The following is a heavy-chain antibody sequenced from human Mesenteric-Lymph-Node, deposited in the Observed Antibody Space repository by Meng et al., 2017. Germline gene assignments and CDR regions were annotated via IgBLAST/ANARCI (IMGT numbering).Heavy chain of an antibody. CDR2: INHSGST. CDR1: GGSFSGYY. Sequence: SETLSLTCAVYGGSFSGYYWSWIRQPPGKGLEWMGEINHSGSTNYNPSLKSRVTISVDTSKNQFSLKLSSVTAADTAVYYCARGPYGDYFDYWGQGTLVTVSS. CDR3: ARGPYGDYFDY. D-gene: IGHD4-17*01. J-gene: IGHJ4*02. V-gene: IGHV4-34*01.